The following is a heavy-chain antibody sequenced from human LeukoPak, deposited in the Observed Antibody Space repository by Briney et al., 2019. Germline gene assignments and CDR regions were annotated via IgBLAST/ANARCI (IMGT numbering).Heavy chain of an antibody. V-gene: IGHV3-33*08. CDR2: IWYDRTNK. Sequence: PGGSLRLSCAASGFSFISYGMHWVRQAPGKGLEWVAVIWYDRTNKYYADSVKSRFTISRDNSKNTLYLQMSSLRAEDTAVYYCARDRMTTVTTFHFDYWGQGTLVTVSS. CDR3: ARDRMTTVTTFHFDY. D-gene: IGHD4-17*01. J-gene: IGHJ4*02. CDR1: GFSFISYG.